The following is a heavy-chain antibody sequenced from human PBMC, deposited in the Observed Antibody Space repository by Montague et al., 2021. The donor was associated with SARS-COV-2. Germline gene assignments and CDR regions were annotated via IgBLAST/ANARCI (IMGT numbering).Heavy chain of an antibody. J-gene: IGHJ6*02. CDR1: GFSLSTSGTC. Sequence: PALVKPTQTLTLTRTFSGFSLSTSGTCVSWIRQPPGKALEWPARIDWDDDKYYSTSLKTRLTISKDTSKNQVVLTMTNMDPVDTATYYCARTHYDILPGYYYDMDVWGQGTTVTVSS. D-gene: IGHD3-9*01. CDR2: IDWDDDK. V-gene: IGHV2-70*11. CDR3: ARTHYDILPGYYYDMDV.